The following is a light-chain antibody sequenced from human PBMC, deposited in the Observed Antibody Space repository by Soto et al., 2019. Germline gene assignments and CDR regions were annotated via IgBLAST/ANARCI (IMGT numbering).Light chain of an antibody. V-gene: IGLV2-14*03. CDR3: SSYTTSNTRQIV. CDR2: DVT. CDR1: SSDVGGYNY. J-gene: IGLJ1*01. Sequence: QSLLPQPASVSGSPGRSITISCTGTSSDVGGYNYVSWYQHHPGKAPKLIIYDVTNRPSGVSNPFSGSKSGNTASLTISGLQPEDEADYYCSSYTTSNTRQIVFGTGTKVTVL.